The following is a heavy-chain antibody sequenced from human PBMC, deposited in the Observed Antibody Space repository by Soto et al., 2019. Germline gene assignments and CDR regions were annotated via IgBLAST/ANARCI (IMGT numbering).Heavy chain of an antibody. J-gene: IGHJ1*01. Sequence: SETLSLTCTVSGGSVSGGSYYWSWIRQPPGKGLEWIGYIYYSGSTNYNPSLKSRVTISVDTSKNQFSLKLSSVTAADTAVYYCARXGDKWFGELLQAEYFQHWGQGTLVTVSS. CDR2: IYYSGST. V-gene: IGHV4-61*01. CDR3: ARXGDKWFGELLQAEYFQH. CDR1: GGSVSGGSYY. D-gene: IGHD3-10*01.